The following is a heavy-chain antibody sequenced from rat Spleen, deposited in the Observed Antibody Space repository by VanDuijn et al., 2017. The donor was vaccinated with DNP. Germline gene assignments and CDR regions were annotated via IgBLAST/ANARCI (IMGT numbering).Heavy chain of an antibody. J-gene: IGHJ1*01. CDR1: GFTFSSFP. V-gene: IGHV5-46*01. D-gene: IGHD5-1*01. CDR2: ITSSGGST. Sequence: EVQLVESGGGLVQPGRSMKLSCAASGFTFSSFPMAWVRQAPTKGLEWVAAITSSGGSTYYPDSVKGRFTISRANAENTVYLQMNSLRSEDTATYYCARGSGTYYWYFDFWGPGTMVTVSS. CDR3: ARGSGTYYWYFDF.